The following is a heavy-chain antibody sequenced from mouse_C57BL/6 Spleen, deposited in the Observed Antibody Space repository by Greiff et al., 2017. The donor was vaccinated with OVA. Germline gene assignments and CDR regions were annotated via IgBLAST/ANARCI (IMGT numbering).Heavy chain of an antibody. Sequence: EVQLQQSGPELVKPGASVKIPCKASGYTFTDYNMDWVKQSHGKSLEWIGDINPNNGGTIYNQKFKGKATLTVDKSSSTAYMALRSLTSEDTAVYYCARYYYYGSSYVDWYFDVWGTGTTVTVSS. D-gene: IGHD1-1*01. CDR1: GYTFTDYN. CDR3: ARYYYYGSSYVDWYFDV. CDR2: INPNNGGT. V-gene: IGHV1-18*01. J-gene: IGHJ1*03.